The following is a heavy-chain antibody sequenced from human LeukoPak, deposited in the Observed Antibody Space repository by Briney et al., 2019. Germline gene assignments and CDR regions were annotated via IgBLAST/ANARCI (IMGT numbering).Heavy chain of an antibody. CDR2: IYTSGST. J-gene: IGHJ5*02. V-gene: IGHV4-4*09. CDR3: ARLRAYCGGDCYPRWFDP. D-gene: IGHD2-21*02. Sequence: SETLSLTCTVSGGSISSYYWSWIRQPPGKGLEWIGCIYTSGSTNYNPSLKSRVTISVDTSKNQFSLKLSSVTAADTAVYYCARLRAYCGGDCYPRWFDPWGQGTLVTVSS. CDR1: GGSISSYY.